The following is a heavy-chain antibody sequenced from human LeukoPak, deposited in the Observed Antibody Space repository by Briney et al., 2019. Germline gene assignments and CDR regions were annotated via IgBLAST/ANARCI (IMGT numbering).Heavy chain of an antibody. CDR1: GGSISSYY. J-gene: IGHJ4*02. CDR3: ARLAAVAGNLDY. Sequence: PSETLSLTCTVSGGSISSYYWSWIRQPPGKGLEWIGYIYYSGSTNYNPSLKSRVTISVDTSKNQFSLKLSSVTAAGTAVYYCARLAAVAGNLDYWGQGTLVTVSS. V-gene: IGHV4-59*08. CDR2: IYYSGST. D-gene: IGHD6-19*01.